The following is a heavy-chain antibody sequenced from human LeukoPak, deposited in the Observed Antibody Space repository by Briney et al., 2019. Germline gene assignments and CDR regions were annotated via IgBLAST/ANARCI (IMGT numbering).Heavy chain of an antibody. D-gene: IGHD3-22*01. Sequence: PGGSLRLSCAASGITFSSYAMSWVRQAPGKGLEWVSGIHSGGTTYYADSVKGRFTISRQNSKNTLYLQMNNLRVEDTAVYYCARGSDYYDRGAYWNYLDFWGQGALVTVSS. V-gene: IGHV3-53*04. J-gene: IGHJ4*02. CDR3: ARGSDYYDRGAYWNYLDF. CDR2: IHSGGTT. CDR1: GITFSSYA.